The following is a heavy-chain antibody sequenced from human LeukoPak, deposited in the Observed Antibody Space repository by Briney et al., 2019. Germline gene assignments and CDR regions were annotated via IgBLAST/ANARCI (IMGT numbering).Heavy chain of an antibody. CDR3: ARRETWVTAEQYYYYYMDV. CDR2: ISSSGSTI. V-gene: IGHV3-48*04. D-gene: IGHD2-21*02. Sequence: GGTLRLSCAASGFTFSSYGMSWVRQAPGKGLEWVSYISSSGSTIYYADSVKGRFTISRDNAKNSLYLQMNSLRAEDTAVYYCARRETWVTAEQYYYYYMDVWGKGTTVTISS. J-gene: IGHJ6*03. CDR1: GFTFSSYG.